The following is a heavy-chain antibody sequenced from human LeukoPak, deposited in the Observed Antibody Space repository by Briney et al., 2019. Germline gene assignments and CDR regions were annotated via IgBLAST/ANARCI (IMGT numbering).Heavy chain of an antibody. V-gene: IGHV3-48*03. Sequence: GGSLRLSCAASGFTFSSYEMNWVRQAPGKGLEWVSYISSSGSTIYYADSVKGRYTISRDNAKNSLYLQMNSLRAEDTAVYYCARENYDYAWGSYRHPHFDYWGQGTLVTVSS. CDR3: ARENYDYAWGSYRHPHFDY. J-gene: IGHJ4*02. D-gene: IGHD3-16*02. CDR1: GFTFSSYE. CDR2: ISSSGSTI.